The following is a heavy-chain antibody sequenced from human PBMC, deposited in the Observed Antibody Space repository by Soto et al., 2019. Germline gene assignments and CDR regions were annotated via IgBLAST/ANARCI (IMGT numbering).Heavy chain of an antibody. CDR1: GGSISSGDW. Sequence: QVQLQESGPGLVKPSGTLSLTCAVSGGSISSGDWCWSWVRQSPGKGLEWIGEIYYSGSTTYNPSLRSRVEQSADKQAKACTKRMSSVTSADTAVYYCTGGGCDSIFGPLAYWGQGTLVTVSS. CDR3: TGGGCDSIFGPLAY. D-gene: IGHD3-3*02. CDR2: IYYSGST. V-gene: IGHV4-4*02. J-gene: IGHJ4*02.